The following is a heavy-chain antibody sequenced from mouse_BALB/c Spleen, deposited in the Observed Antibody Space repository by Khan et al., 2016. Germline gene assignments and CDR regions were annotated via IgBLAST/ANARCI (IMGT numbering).Heavy chain of an antibody. V-gene: IGHV1-26*01. CDR3: TRSEYGYEYFDF. J-gene: IGHJ1*01. D-gene: IGHD2-2*01. CDR2: IKPYNGDT. Sequence: VQLKESGPELVKPGAAMKISCKASGYSFTDYTLNWVKQSHGKNLEWIGLIKPYNGDTSYNQKFKGKATLSVDKSSSTAYMELLSLTSEDSAVYYCTRSEYGYEYFDFRGSGTTVTVSS. CDR1: GYSFTDYT.